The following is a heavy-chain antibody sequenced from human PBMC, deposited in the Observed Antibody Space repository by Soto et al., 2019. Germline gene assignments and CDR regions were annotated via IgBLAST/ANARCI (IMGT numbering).Heavy chain of an antibody. D-gene: IGHD2-8*01. CDR1: GGSISSGGYS. CDR2: MYHSGST. Sequence: NLSLTCAVSGGSISSGGYSWSWIRQTPGKGVEWIGYMYHSGSTYYDPSLKGRVTISIDKSTNQFSLKLSTVTAADTAVYYCARDHRNGDGVAPYDYWGQGTPVTVSS. CDR3: ARDHRNGDGVAPYDY. V-gene: IGHV4-30-2*01. J-gene: IGHJ4*02.